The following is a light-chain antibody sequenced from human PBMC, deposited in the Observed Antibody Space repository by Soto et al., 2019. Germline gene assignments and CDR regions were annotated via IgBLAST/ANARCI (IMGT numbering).Light chain of an antibody. V-gene: IGLV2-23*01. J-gene: IGLJ3*02. CDR2: EGS. CDR1: SSDVGSYNL. Sequence: QSALTQPASVSGSPGQSITISCTGTSSDVGSYNLVSWYQQHPGKAPKVMIYEGSKRPSGVSNRFSGSKSGNTASLTISGLQAEDEADYYCCSDVGSSTTWVFGGGTKVTVL. CDR3: CSDVGSSTTWV.